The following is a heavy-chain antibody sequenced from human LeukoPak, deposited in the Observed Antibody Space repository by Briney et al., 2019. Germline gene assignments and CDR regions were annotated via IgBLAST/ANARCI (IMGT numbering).Heavy chain of an antibody. CDR2: ISGSGGST. Sequence: GGSLRLSCAASGFTFSSYAMGWVRQAPGKGLEWVSAISGSGGSTYYADSVKGRFTISRDNSKNTLYLQMNSLRAEDTAVYYCAKDRPSSYDSSGGNAFDIWGQGTMVTVSS. J-gene: IGHJ3*02. CDR3: AKDRPSSYDSSGGNAFDI. D-gene: IGHD3-22*01. V-gene: IGHV3-23*01. CDR1: GFTFSSYA.